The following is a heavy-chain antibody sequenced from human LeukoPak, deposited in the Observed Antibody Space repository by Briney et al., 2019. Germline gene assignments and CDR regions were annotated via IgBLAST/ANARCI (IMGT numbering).Heavy chain of an antibody. CDR1: GFTFSSYS. D-gene: IGHD3-22*01. CDR3: ARGLHRYDSSGYYGL. V-gene: IGHV3-21*01. CDR2: ISSSGSYI. J-gene: IGHJ2*01. Sequence: GGSLRLSCAASGFTFSSYSLNWVRQAPGKGLEWVSCISSSGSYIYYADSVKGRFTISRDNAKNSLFLQMNSLRAEDTAVYYCARGLHRYDSSGYYGLWGRGTLVSVSS.